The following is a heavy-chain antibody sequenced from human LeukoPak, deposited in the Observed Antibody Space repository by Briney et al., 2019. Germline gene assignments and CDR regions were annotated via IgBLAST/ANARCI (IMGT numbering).Heavy chain of an antibody. CDR3: ARDGGYNWNLDS. CDR1: GASISSNNYY. D-gene: IGHD1-20*01. CDR2: IYYSGST. J-gene: IGHJ4*02. V-gene: IGHV4-39*07. Sequence: SETLSLTCTVSGASISSNNYYWDWIRQPPGKGLEWIGSIYYSGSTYYNPSLKSRVTISVDTSKNQFSLKLSSVTAADTAVYYCARDGGYNWNLDSWGQGTLVTVSS.